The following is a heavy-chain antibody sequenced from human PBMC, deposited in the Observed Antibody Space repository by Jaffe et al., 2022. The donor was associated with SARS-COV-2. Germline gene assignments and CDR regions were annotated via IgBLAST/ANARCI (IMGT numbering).Heavy chain of an antibody. D-gene: IGHD2-15*01. CDR1: GFTFGGFW. CDR3: AREGGWLREVVVAATQDL. Sequence: EVQLVESGGGLVQSGGSLRLSCAASGFTFGGFWMSWVRQAPGKGLEWVANINQGGSEKYYLDSVKGRFTISRDDAKNSVYLQMNSLRADDTAVYYCAREGGWLREVVVAATQDLWGRGTLVTVSS. CDR2: INQGGSEK. V-gene: IGHV3-7*03. J-gene: IGHJ5*02.